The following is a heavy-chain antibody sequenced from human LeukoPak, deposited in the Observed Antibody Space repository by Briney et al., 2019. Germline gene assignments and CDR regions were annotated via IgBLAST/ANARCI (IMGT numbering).Heavy chain of an antibody. CDR2: IYYSGST. D-gene: IGHD4-17*01. V-gene: IGHV4-39*01. CDR1: GGSISSSSYY. J-gene: IGHJ4*02. CDR3: ARRSVTTVDY. Sequence: SETLSLTRTVSGGSISSSSYYWGWIRQPPGKGLEWIGSIYYSGSTYYNPSLKSRVTISVDTSKNQFSLKLSSVTAADTAVYYCARRSVTTVDYWGQGTLVTVSS.